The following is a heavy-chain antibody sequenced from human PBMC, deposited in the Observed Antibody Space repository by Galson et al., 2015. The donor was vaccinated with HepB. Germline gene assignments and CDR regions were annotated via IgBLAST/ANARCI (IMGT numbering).Heavy chain of an antibody. CDR2: IYSGGSS. CDR3: ARDNAYSSGYYY. V-gene: IGHV3-66*01. D-gene: IGHD3-22*01. CDR1: GFTVSSNY. Sequence: SLRLSCAASGFTVSSNYMSWVRQAPGKGLEWVSVIYSGGSSYYADSVKGRFTISRDNSKNTLYLQMNSLRADDTAVYYCARDNAYSSGYYYWGQGTLVTVSS. J-gene: IGHJ4*02.